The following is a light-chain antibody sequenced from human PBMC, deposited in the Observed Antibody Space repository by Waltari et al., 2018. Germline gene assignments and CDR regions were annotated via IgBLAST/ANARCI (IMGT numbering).Light chain of an antibody. CDR3: HVWHAALDPGV. Sequence: SYVVTQPPSVSVAPGETARITCGGDNLGRYSVHLYQQRPGQAPILIMRYDSDRPSGIPDRFSGFNSGNTATLTISRVEAGDEADYYCHVWHAALDPGVFGSGTEVTVL. J-gene: IGLJ1*01. CDR1: NLGRYS. CDR2: YDS. V-gene: IGLV3-21*04.